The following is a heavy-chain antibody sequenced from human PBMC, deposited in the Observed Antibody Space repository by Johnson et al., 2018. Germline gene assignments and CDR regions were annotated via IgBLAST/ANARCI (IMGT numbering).Heavy chain of an antibody. CDR1: GFTVSSNY. J-gene: IGHJ1*01. D-gene: IGHD3-22*01. CDR2: IYNGGST. V-gene: IGHV3-66*02. CDR3: ARGYYESSGYGYFQH. Sequence: VQLVESGGGLVQPGRSLRLSCGASGFTVSSNYMSWVRQAPGKGLEWVSVIYNGGSTYYTDSVKGRFTISRDNSKNTLYLQMNSLRAEDTAVYYCARGYYESSGYGYFQHWGQGTLVTVSS.